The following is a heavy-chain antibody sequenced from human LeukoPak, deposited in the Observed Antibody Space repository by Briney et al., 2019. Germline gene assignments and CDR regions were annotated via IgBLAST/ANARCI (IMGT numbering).Heavy chain of an antibody. V-gene: IGHV3-74*01. J-gene: IGHJ4*02. CDR3: ARGFGYDNILTY. CDR1: GFSLSSYW. D-gene: IGHD5-12*01. Sequence: GGSLRLSCAASGFSLSSYWMHWVRQAPGKGLVWVSRINSDGSSTSYADSVKGRFTISRDNAKNTLYLQMNSLRAEDTAVYYCARGFGYDNILTYWGQGTMVTVSS. CDR2: INSDGSST.